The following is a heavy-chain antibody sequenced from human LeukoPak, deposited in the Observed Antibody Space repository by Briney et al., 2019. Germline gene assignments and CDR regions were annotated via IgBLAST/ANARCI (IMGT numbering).Heavy chain of an antibody. D-gene: IGHD6-19*01. J-gene: IGHJ4*02. CDR3: ARVVRYSSGPLTDLLPYYFDY. V-gene: IGHV1-8*03. CDR2: MNPNSGNT. CDR1: GYTFTSYD. Sequence: GASVKVSCKASGYTFTSYDINWVRQATGQGLEWMGWMNPNSGNTGYAQEFQGRVTITRGTSASAVYMELSSLRSDDMAVYYCARVVRYSSGPLTDLLPYYFDYWGQGTLVTVSS.